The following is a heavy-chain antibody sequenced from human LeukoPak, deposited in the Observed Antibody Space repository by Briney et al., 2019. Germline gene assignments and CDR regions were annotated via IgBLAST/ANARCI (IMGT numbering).Heavy chain of an antibody. CDR1: GYTFTGYY. CDR2: INPNSGGT. J-gene: IGHJ4*02. Sequence: ASVKVSCKASGYTFTGYYIHWVRQAPGQGLEWMGWINPNSGGTSYGQNFQARVIMTRDTSISTAYMELSSLRSDDTAVYYCARGDGSYLLWGQGTLVTVSS. D-gene: IGHD1-26*01. V-gene: IGHV1-2*02. CDR3: ARGDGSYLL.